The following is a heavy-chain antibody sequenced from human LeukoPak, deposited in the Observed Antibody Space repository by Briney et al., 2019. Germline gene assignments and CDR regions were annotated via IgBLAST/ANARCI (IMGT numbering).Heavy chain of an antibody. CDR1: GFAFSFFA. V-gene: IGHV3-11*03. Sequence: GGSLRLSCEASGFAFSFFAMSWLRQAPGKGLEWVSYISSSGGYTNYADSVKGRFTISRDNAKNSMYLQMNSLRAEDTAVYYCANMIVVATQGNRFDPWGQGTLVSVSS. D-gene: IGHD3-22*01. CDR3: ANMIVVATQGNRFDP. J-gene: IGHJ5*02. CDR2: ISSSGGYT.